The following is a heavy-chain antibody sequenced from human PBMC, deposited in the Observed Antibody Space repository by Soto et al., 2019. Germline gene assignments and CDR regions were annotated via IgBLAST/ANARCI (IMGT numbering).Heavy chain of an antibody. J-gene: IGHJ6*02. Sequence: GGSLRLSCAASGFTFSTYAMSWVRQAPGKWLEWVSAISGSGGGTYYADSVKGRFTISRDNSKNTLFLQMDSLRAEDTGMYYCAKDLSTAAMDVWGQGTTVTVSS. D-gene: IGHD4-4*01. CDR3: AKDLSTAAMDV. CDR1: GFTFSTYA. CDR2: ISGSGGGT. V-gene: IGHV3-23*01.